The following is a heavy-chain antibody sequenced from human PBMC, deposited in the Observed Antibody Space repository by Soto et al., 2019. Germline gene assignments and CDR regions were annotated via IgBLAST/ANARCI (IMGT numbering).Heavy chain of an antibody. D-gene: IGHD6-13*01. CDR2: TYYRSKWYN. Sequence: SQTLSLTCAISGDSVSSNSAAWNWIRQSPSRGLEWLGRTYYRSKWYNDYAVSVKSRITINPDTSKNQFSLQLNSVTPEDTAVYYCARAAGYSSSWSQNWFDTWGRGTMVTVSS. J-gene: IGHJ5*02. CDR3: ARAAGYSSSWSQNWFDT. V-gene: IGHV6-1*01. CDR1: GDSVSSNSAA.